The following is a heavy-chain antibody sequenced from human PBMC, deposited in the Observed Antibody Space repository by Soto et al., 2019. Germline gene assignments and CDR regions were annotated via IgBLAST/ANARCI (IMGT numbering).Heavy chain of an antibody. D-gene: IGHD3-3*01. Sequence: GSLRLSFVASGFSFSNYNMNWVRQAPGKGLEWVSYITDSSDTVHYADSVRGRFTISRDNAESSLYLQMNSLRDEDTAVYFCARDFGHGYYLDYWGRGTLVTVSS. V-gene: IGHV3-48*02. CDR3: ARDFGHGYYLDY. J-gene: IGHJ4*02. CDR1: GFSFSNYN. CDR2: ITDSSDTV.